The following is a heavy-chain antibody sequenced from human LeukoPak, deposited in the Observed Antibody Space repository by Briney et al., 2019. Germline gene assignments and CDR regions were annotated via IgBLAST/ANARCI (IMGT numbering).Heavy chain of an antibody. CDR3: ARGKWLITWRHNWFDP. CDR2: IYTSGST. CDR1: GGSISSGGYS. J-gene: IGHJ5*02. V-gene: IGHV4-61*02. D-gene: IGHD6-19*01. Sequence: SETLSLTCAVSGGSISSGGYSWSWIRQPAGKGLEWIGRIYTSGSTNYNPSLKSRVTMSVDTSKNQFSLKLSSVTAADTAVYYCARGKWLITWRHNWFDPWGQGTLVTVSS.